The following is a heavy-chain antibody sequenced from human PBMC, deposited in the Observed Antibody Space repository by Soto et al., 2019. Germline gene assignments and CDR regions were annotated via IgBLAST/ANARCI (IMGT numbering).Heavy chain of an antibody. V-gene: IGHV1-2*04. CDR2: INPNSGGT. D-gene: IGHD1-1*01. J-gene: IGHJ4*02. Sequence: QVQLVQSGAEVKKPGASVKVSCKASGYTFTGYYMHWVRQAPGQGLEWMGWINPNSGGTNYAQKFQGWVTMTRDTSISTAYMELSRLRSDDTAVYYCARDASLNSLVRGTFDYWGQGTLVTVSS. CDR3: ARDASLNSLVRGTFDY. CDR1: GYTFTGYY.